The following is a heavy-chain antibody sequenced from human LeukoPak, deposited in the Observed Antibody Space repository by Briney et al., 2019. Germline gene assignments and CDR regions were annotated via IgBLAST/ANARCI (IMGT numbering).Heavy chain of an antibody. J-gene: IGHJ6*02. CDR1: GFTFSNYN. Sequence: GGSLRLSCAASGFTFSNYNMDWVRQAPGKGLEWLSYISSSGSTVSYADSVKGRFTISRDNAENTLYLQMNSLRAEDTAVYYCARGRYYGMDVWGQGTTVTVSS. CDR2: ISSSGSTV. V-gene: IGHV3-48*04. CDR3: ARGRYYGMDV.